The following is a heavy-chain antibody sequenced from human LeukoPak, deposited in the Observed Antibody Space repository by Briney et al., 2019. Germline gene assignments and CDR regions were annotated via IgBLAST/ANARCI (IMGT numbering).Heavy chain of an antibody. CDR3: ARGTDKKTTVVTHYYYYGMDV. J-gene: IGHJ6*02. D-gene: IGHD4-23*01. CDR2: INAGNGNT. Sequence: GASVKVSGKASGYTFTSYAMHWVRQAPGQRLEWMGWINAGNGNTKYSQKFQGRVTITRDTSASTAYMELSSLRSEDTAVYYCARGTDKKTTVVTHYYYYGMDVWGQGTTVTVSS. CDR1: GYTFTSYA. V-gene: IGHV1-3*01.